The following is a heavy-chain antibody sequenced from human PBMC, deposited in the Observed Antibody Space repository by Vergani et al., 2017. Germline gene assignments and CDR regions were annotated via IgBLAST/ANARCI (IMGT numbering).Heavy chain of an antibody. CDR1: GGIFSSYA. J-gene: IGHJ6*01. D-gene: IGHD3-10*01. Sequence: QVQLVQSGAEVKKPGSSVKVSCKASGGIFSSYAISWVRQAPGQGLEGMGGIIPIFGTANYAQKFQGRVTITAVESTSTAYMELSSLRSEDTAVYYCARKSVATGRAGEYYYYGRDVGEQGNKVTDSS. CDR3: ARKSVATGRAGEYYYYGRDV. V-gene: IGHV1-69*01. CDR2: IIPIFGTA.